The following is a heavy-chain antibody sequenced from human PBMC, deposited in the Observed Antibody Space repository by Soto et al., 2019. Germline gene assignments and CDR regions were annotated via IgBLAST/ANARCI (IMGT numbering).Heavy chain of an antibody. CDR1: GGTFSSYA. J-gene: IGHJ4*02. CDR2: IIPIFGTA. D-gene: IGHD3-22*01. V-gene: IGHV1-69*13. Sequence: SVKVSCKASGGTFSSYAISWVRQAPGQGLEWMGGIIPIFGTANYAQKFQGRVTITADESTSTAYMELSSLRSEDTAVYYCAKAGRSDDSNYFFDRWGQGTLVTVSS. CDR3: AKAGRSDDSNYFFDR.